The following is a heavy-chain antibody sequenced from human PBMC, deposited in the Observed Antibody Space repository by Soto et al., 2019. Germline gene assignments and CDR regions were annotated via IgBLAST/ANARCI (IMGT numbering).Heavy chain of an antibody. J-gene: IGHJ6*02. V-gene: IGHV1-69*06. Sequence: ASVKFSCQASGGTFSRYAIRWVRQSPGQGLEWMGGIIPIFGTSNYAQKFQGRVTITADKSTSTAYMELSSLRSEDTAVYYCARDKYNWNYYYGMDVWGQGTTVTVSS. CDR3: ARDKYNWNYYYGMDV. CDR2: IIPIFGTS. D-gene: IGHD1-20*01. CDR1: GGTFSRYA.